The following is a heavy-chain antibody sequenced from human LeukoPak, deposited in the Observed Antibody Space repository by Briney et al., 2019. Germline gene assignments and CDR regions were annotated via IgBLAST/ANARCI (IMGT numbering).Heavy chain of an antibody. Sequence: ASVKVSCKTSGYNFASYTMHWLRQAPGQSPEWMGSINGDNGNTKYSEKFQGRVTFTRDTSASSAYMELSRLRSEDTAVYYCARSSLGTYHYWGQGTLVTVSS. CDR2: INGDNGNT. CDR3: ARSSLGTYHY. D-gene: IGHD3-16*02. J-gene: IGHJ4*02. V-gene: IGHV1-3*01. CDR1: GYNFASYT.